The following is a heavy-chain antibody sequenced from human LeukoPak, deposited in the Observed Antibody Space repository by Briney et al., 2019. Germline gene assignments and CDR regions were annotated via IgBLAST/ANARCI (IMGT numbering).Heavy chain of an antibody. CDR1: GYTFTSFG. CDR3: ARVYYYGSGSHDY. Sequence: ASVKVSCKASGYTFTSFGVSWVRQAPGHGLEWLGWITADNGNTNYAQKLQGRVTMTTDTSTSTAYMELRSLRSDDTAVYYCARVYYYGSGSHDYWGQGTLVTVSS. CDR2: ITADNGNT. D-gene: IGHD3-10*01. J-gene: IGHJ4*02. V-gene: IGHV1-18*01.